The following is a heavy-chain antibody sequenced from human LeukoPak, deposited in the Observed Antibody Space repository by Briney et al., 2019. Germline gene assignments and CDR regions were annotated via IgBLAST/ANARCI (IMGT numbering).Heavy chain of an antibody. V-gene: IGHV3-15*01. CDR3: TTASYCSGGSCRYFDY. D-gene: IGHD2-15*01. J-gene: IGHJ4*02. CDR2: IKSKTDGGTT. CDR1: GFTFSNAW. Sequence: PGGSLRLSCAASGFTFSNAWMSWVRQAPGKGLEWVGRIKSKTDGGTTDYAAPVKGRFTISRDDSKNTLYLQINSLKTEDTAVYYCTTASYCSGGSCRYFDYWGQGTLVTVSS.